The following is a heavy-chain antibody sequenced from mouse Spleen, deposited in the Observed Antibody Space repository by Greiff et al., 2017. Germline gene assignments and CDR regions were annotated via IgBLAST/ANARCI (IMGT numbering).Heavy chain of an antibody. J-gene: IGHJ3*01. CDR3: TITGFAY. CDR2: IDPETGGT. CDR1: GYTFTDYE. V-gene: IGHV1-15*01. Sequence: QVQLKESGAELVRPGASVTLSCKASGYTFTDYEMHWVKQTPVHGLEWIGAIDPETGGTAYNQKFKGKAILTADKSSSTAYMELRSLTSEDSAVYYCTITGFAYWGQGTLVTVSA.